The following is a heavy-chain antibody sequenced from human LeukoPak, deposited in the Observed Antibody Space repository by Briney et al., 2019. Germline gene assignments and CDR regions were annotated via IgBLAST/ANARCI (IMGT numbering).Heavy chain of an antibody. CDR2: IIPIFGTA. J-gene: IGHJ6*02. V-gene: IGHV1-69*13. CDR3: ARHGDYVPPYYYYGMDV. D-gene: IGHD4-17*01. Sequence: GASVTVSCTASGGTFSSYAISWVRQAPGQGLEWMGGIIPIFGTANYAQKFQGRVTITADESTSTAYMELSSLRSEDTAVYYCARHGDYVPPYYYYGMDVWGQGTTVTVSS. CDR1: GGTFSSYA.